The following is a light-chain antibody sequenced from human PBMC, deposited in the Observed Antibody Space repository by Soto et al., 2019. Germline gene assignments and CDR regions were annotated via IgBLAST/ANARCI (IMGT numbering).Light chain of an antibody. V-gene: IGKV3-15*01. CDR1: QSVSRN. CDR3: QQYNNWPPT. CDR2: GAS. Sequence: EVVMTQSPATLALSPGERATLSCRASQSVSRNLAWYQQKPGQTPRLLIYGASTRATGIPATFSGSGSGTEFTLTISSLQSEDFAFYYCQQYNNWPPTFGQGTKVDIK. J-gene: IGKJ1*01.